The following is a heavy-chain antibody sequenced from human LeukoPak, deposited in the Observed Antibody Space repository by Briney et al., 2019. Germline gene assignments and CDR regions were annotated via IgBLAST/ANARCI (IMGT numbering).Heavy chain of an antibody. CDR2: IYPGDSDT. V-gene: IGHV5-51*01. Sequence: GESLKISCKGSGYSFPNYWVGWVRQMPGKGLEWMGTIYPGDSDTRYSPSFQGQVTISADKSISTAYLQWTSLKASDTAIYYCARHTREGASDTPFDYWGQGTLVTVSS. J-gene: IGHJ4*02. D-gene: IGHD2-15*01. CDR1: GYSFPNYW. CDR3: ARHTREGASDTPFDY.